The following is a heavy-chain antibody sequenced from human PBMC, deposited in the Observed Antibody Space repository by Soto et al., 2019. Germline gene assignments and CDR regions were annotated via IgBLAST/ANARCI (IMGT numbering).Heavy chain of an antibody. J-gene: IGHJ6*02. D-gene: IGHD3-10*01. Sequence: ETLSLTCTVSGGSVSSGSYYWSWIRQPPGKGLEWIGYIYYSGSTNYNPSLKSRVTISVDTSKNQFSLKLSSVTAADTAVYYCARFITMVRGVTPLYGMDVWGQGTTVTVSS. CDR2: IYYSGST. V-gene: IGHV4-61*01. CDR3: ARFITMVRGVTPLYGMDV. CDR1: GGSVSSGSYY.